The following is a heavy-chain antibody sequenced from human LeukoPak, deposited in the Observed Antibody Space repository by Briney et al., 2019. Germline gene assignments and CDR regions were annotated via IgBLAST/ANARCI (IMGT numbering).Heavy chain of an antibody. CDR2: IVVGSGNT. V-gene: IGHV1-58*02. D-gene: IGHD3-3*01. CDR3: AAELYYDFWSGYPNYGMDV. J-gene: IGHJ6*02. CDR1: RFTFTSSA. Sequence: TSVKVSCKASRFTFTSSAMQWVRQARGQRLEWIGWIVVGSGNTNYAQKFQERVTITRDMSTSTAYMELSSLRSEDTAVYYCAAELYYDFWSGYPNYGMDVWGQGTTVTVSS.